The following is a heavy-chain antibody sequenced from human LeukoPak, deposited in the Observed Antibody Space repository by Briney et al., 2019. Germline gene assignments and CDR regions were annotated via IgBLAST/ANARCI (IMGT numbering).Heavy chain of an antibody. J-gene: IGHJ6*03. V-gene: IGHV4-59*07. Sequence: SDTLSLTCTVAGGYITTYYWTWIRQTPGKGPEWIGYIYYGGNTNYNPSLNSRVTISVDTSKSQISLNLSSVTAADTATYYCARATFYFYMDVWGKGTTVIVSS. CDR1: GGYITTYY. CDR2: IYYGGNT. CDR3: ARATFYFYMDV.